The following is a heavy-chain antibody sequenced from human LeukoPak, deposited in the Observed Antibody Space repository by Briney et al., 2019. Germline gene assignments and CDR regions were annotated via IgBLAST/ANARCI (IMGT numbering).Heavy chain of an antibody. CDR3: ARAAGVGPRPYFDY. CDR2: INWNGGST. V-gene: IGHV3-20*04. Sequence: RGSLRLSWAASGFTFDDYGMSWGRQAPGKGLEWVSGINWNGGSTGYADSVKGRFTISRDNAKNSLYLQMNSLRAEDTALYYCARAAGVGPRPYFDYWGQGTLVTVSS. CDR1: GFTFDDYG. J-gene: IGHJ4*02. D-gene: IGHD1-26*01.